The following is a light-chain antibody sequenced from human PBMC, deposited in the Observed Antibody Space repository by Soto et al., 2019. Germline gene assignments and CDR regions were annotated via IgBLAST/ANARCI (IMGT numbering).Light chain of an antibody. Sequence: DIQMTQSPSTLPASVGDRVTITCRASQSISNWLAWYQQKPGKAPKLLIYDASTLESGVPSRFSGSGSGTEFTLTVSILQPDDFATYYCQQLNSYPLTFGGGTKVDIK. V-gene: IGKV1-5*01. CDR2: DAS. CDR3: QQLNSYPLT. CDR1: QSISNW. J-gene: IGKJ4*01.